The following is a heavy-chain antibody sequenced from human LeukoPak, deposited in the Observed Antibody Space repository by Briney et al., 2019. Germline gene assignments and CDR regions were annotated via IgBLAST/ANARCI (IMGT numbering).Heavy chain of an antibody. CDR3: ARGGYYDILTGYSSDPLDY. CDR2: INPISGGT. J-gene: IGHJ4*02. D-gene: IGHD3-9*01. V-gene: IGHV1-2*02. CDR1: GYTFTGYY. Sequence: ASVKVSCKASGYTFTGYYMHWVRQAPGQGLEWMGWINPISGGTNYAQKFQGRVTMTRDTSISTAYMELSRLRSDDTAVYYCARGGYYDILTGYSSDPLDYWGQGTLVTVSS.